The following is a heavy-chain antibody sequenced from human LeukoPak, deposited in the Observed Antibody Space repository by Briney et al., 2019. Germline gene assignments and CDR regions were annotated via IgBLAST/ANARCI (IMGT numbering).Heavy chain of an antibody. CDR3: ARVSGYHWESFYDY. V-gene: IGHV4-39*07. J-gene: IGHJ4*02. D-gene: IGHD5-12*01. Sequence: SETLSLTCTVSGASISGTAYYWGWVRQPPRKGLEWIGNIYYSGSTYYNASLQSRVTISIDTSKNQFSLKLRSVTAADTAVYYCARVSGYHWESFYDYWGQGTLVTVSS. CDR2: IYYSGST. CDR1: GASISGTAYY.